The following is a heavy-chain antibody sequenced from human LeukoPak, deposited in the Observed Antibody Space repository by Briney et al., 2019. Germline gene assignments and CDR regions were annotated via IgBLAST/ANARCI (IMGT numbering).Heavy chain of an antibody. CDR3: AREVYGSGSYYKTNYYYYYMDV. Sequence: SETLSLTCTVSGGSISSYYWSWIRQPPGKGLEWIGYIYYSGSTNYNPSLKSRVTISVDTSKNQFSLKLSSVTAADTAVYYCAREVYGSGSYYKTNYYYYYMDVWAKGPRSPSP. D-gene: IGHD3-10*01. J-gene: IGHJ6*03. CDR1: GGSISSYY. V-gene: IGHV4-59*01. CDR2: IYYSGST.